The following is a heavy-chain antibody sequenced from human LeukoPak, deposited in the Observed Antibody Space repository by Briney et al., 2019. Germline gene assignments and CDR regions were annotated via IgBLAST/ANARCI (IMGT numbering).Heavy chain of an antibody. J-gene: IGHJ4*02. V-gene: IGHV4-30-2*02. CDR2: IYHSGTT. CDR3: ARSLGNGDLNAFFDY. CDR1: GGSISSGGYY. Sequence: SETLSLTFTVSGGSISSGGYYWSWIRQPPGKGLEWIGYIYHSGTTYYNPSLQSRVTISVDTSKNQFSLKLSSVTAADTAVYYCARSLGNGDLNAFFDYWGQGTLVTVSS. D-gene: IGHD4-17*01.